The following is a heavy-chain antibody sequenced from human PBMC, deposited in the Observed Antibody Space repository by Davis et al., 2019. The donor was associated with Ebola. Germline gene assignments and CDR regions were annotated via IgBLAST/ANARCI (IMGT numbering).Heavy chain of an antibody. CDR2: ISSSSSYI. D-gene: IGHD1-26*01. Sequence: GGSLRLSCAASGFTFSSYWMSWVRQAPGKGLEWVSSISSSSSYIYYADSVKGRFTISRDNAKNSLYLQMNSLRAEDTAVYYCARDIVGATLVYYYYGMDVWGKGTTVTVSS. J-gene: IGHJ6*04. V-gene: IGHV3-21*01. CDR1: GFTFSSYW. CDR3: ARDIVGATLVYYYYGMDV.